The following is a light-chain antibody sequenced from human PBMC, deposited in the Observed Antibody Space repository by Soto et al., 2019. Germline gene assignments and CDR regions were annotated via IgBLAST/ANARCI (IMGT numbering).Light chain of an antibody. CDR3: QQYEAYPLT. V-gene: IGKV1-5*03. CDR1: QNINTW. CDR2: KAS. Sequence: DIQMTQSPSTLSASVGDRVTITCRASQNINTWLAWYQQKPGKAPYLLIYKASNLHSGVPSRFRGSASGTEFTLTISSLQPDDIAPYYCQQYEAYPLTYGGGTKVEI. J-gene: IGKJ4*01.